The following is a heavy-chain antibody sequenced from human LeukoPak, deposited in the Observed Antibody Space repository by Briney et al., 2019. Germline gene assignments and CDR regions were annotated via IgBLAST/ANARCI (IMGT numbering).Heavy chain of an antibody. CDR3: TTTTRGWYGVGDY. V-gene: IGHV4-39*01. J-gene: IGHJ4*02. CDR2: FYYSGST. D-gene: IGHD6-19*01. CDR1: GGSISSSTYY. Sequence: SETLSLTCTVSGGSISSSTYYWGWIRQPPGKGLEWIGSFYYSGSTYYNASLKSRVTISVDASKNQFSLKLSSVTAADTAVYYCTTTTRGWYGVGDYWGQGTLVTVSS.